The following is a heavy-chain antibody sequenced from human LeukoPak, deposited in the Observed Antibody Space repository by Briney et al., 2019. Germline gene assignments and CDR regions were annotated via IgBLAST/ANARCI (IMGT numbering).Heavy chain of an antibody. J-gene: IGHJ4*02. CDR1: GGSISSSNW. CDR3: ARDQGSSSAFDY. D-gene: IGHD6-6*01. V-gene: IGHV4-4*02. Sequence: SETLSLTCAVSGGSISSSNWWSWVRQPPGKGLGWIGEIYHSGSTNYNPSLKSRVTISVDKSKNQFSLKLSSVTAADTAVYYCARDQGSSSAFDYWGQGTLVTVSS. CDR2: IYHSGST.